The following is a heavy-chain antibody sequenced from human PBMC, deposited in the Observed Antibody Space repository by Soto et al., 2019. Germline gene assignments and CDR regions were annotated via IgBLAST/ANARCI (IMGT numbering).Heavy chain of an antibody. J-gene: IGHJ4*01. V-gene: IGHV3-30-3*01. D-gene: IGHD3-3*01. CDR2: ISYDETNK. Sequence: LSCAASEFTFSTYPMHWVRQAPGKGLEWVAVISYDETNKYYADSVKGRFTISRDNSKNTLYLQMNNLSADDTAVYYCARGASDFWGAYPEIHFFDYWGHGNLVTVSS. CDR1: EFTFSTYP. CDR3: ARGASDFWGAYPEIHFFDY.